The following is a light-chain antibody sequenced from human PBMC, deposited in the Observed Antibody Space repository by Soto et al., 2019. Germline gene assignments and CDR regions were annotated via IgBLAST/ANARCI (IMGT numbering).Light chain of an antibody. J-gene: IGLJ1*01. Sequence: QSAVTQPRSVSGSPGQPVTISCTGTSSDVGGYFYVSWYQQHPGKAPKVMIYDVTKRPSGVPDRFSGSKSGNTASLTISGLQADDEADYYCCSYAGSYSFGYVFGTGTKVTVL. V-gene: IGLV2-11*01. CDR2: DVT. CDR3: CSYAGSYSFGYV. CDR1: SSDVGGYFY.